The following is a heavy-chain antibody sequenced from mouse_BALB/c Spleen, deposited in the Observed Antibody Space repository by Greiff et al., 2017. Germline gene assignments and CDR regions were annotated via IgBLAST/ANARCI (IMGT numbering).Heavy chain of an antibody. CDR1: GFTFSSYT. D-gene: IGHD1-2*01. Sequence: EVKLVESGGGLVQPGGSLKLSCAASGFTFSSYTMSWVRQTPEKRLEWVAYISNGGGSTYYPDTVKGRFTISRDNAKNTLYLQMSSLKSEDTAMYYCAPMGTTATWFAYWGQGTLVTVSA. J-gene: IGHJ3*01. CDR2: ISNGGGST. CDR3: APMGTTATWFAY. V-gene: IGHV5-12-2*01.